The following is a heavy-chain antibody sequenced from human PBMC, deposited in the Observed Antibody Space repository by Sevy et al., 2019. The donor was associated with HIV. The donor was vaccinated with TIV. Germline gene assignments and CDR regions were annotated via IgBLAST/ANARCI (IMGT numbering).Heavy chain of an antibody. J-gene: IGHJ6*02. D-gene: IGHD3-3*01. CDR2: IYSDGNT. CDR3: AKGLILELSWYGMDV. V-gene: IGHV3-53*01. CDR1: GFTVSNKF. Sequence: GGSLRLSCAASGFTVSNKFMNWVRQAPGKGLEWVSVIYSDGNTYYADSVKGRFTISRDNSKNTVHLQMNSLRTEDTAGYYCAKGLILELSWYGMDVWGQGTTVTVSS.